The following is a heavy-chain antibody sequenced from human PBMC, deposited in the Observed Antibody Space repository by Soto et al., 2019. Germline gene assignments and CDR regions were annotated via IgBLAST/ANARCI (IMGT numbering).Heavy chain of an antibody. Sequence: PSEPLSLTCAVYGGSFSGYYWSWIRQPPGKGLEWIGEINHSGSTNYNPSLKSRVTISVDTSKNQFSLKLSSVTAADTAVYYCARRGVVVVAATPLAFDIWGQGTMVTVSS. V-gene: IGHV4-34*01. D-gene: IGHD2-15*01. CDR3: ARRGVVVVAATPLAFDI. CDR2: INHSGST. J-gene: IGHJ3*02. CDR1: GGSFSGYY.